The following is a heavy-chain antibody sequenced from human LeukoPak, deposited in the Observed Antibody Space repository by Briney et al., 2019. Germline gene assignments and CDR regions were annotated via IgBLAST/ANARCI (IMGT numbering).Heavy chain of an antibody. CDR2: IIPIFGIA. CDR3: ARDSSSIAARPDYYYYGMDV. J-gene: IGHJ6*02. CDR1: GGTFSSYA. Sequence: SVKVSCKASGGTFSSYAISWVRQAPGQGLEWMGRIIPIFGIANYAQRFQGRVTITADKSTSTAYMELSSLRSEDTAVYYCARDSSSIAARPDYYYYGMDVWGQGTTVTVSS. D-gene: IGHD6-6*01. V-gene: IGHV1-69*04.